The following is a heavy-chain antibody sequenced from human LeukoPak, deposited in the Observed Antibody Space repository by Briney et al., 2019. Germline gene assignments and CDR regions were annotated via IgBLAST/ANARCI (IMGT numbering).Heavy chain of an antibody. CDR1: GFTFSSYW. D-gene: IGHD3-10*02. CDR3: AELGITMIGGV. V-gene: IGHV3-23*01. Sequence: GGSLRLSCAASGFTFSSYWMSWVRQAPGKGLEWVSTISGGGAYTYYADSVKGRFTISRDNAKNSLYLQMNSLRAEDTAVYYCAELGITMIGGVWGKGTTVTISS. CDR2: ISGGGAYT. J-gene: IGHJ6*04.